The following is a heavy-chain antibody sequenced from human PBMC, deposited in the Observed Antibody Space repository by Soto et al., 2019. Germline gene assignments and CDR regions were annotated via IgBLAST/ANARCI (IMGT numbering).Heavy chain of an antibody. D-gene: IGHD4-17*01. Sequence: GASVKVSCKASGYTFSSYAMNWVRQAPGQRLEWMGWINAGNGNTKYSQKFQGRATISRDTSASTAYMELSSLRSEDTAVYYCARGVSTVTPNWFDPWGQGSLVTVSS. V-gene: IGHV1-3*01. J-gene: IGHJ5*02. CDR2: INAGNGNT. CDR3: ARGVSTVTPNWFDP. CDR1: GYTFSSYA.